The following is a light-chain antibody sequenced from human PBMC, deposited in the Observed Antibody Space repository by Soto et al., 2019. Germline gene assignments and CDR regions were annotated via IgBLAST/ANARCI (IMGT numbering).Light chain of an antibody. CDR3: QQYGSLPRT. Sequence: EIVLTQSPGTLSLSPGERATLSCRASQSVSSSYIAWYQQKPGQAPRLLIYGPSTRATGIPDRFSGSGSGTDFTLTISRLEPEDFAVYYCQQYGSLPRTFGQGTKVEIK. CDR1: QSVSSSY. CDR2: GPS. V-gene: IGKV3-20*01. J-gene: IGKJ1*01.